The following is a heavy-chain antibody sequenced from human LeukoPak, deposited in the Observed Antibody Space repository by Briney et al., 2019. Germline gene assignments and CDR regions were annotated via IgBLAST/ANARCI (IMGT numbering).Heavy chain of an antibody. CDR2: IYYSGST. D-gene: IGHD3-16*01. Sequence: SETLSLTCTVSGGSISSYYWSWIRQPPGKGLEWIGYIYYSGSTNYNPSLKSRVTMSVDTSKNQFSLKLSSVTAADTAVYYCARENGGDFDYWGQGTLVTVSS. V-gene: IGHV4-59*01. CDR1: GGSISSYY. CDR3: ARENGGDFDY. J-gene: IGHJ4*02.